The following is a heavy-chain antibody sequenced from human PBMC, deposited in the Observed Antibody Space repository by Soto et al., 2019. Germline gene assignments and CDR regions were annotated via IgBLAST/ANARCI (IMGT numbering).Heavy chain of an antibody. Sequence: ASVKVSCKASGYTFTSYYMHWVRQAPGQGLEWMGIINPSGGSTSYAQKFQGRVTMTRDTSTSTVYMELSSLRSEDTAVYYCARALCGGDCYSNWFDPWGQGTLVTVSS. CDR2: INPSGGST. V-gene: IGHV1-46*01. D-gene: IGHD2-21*02. CDR1: GYTFTSYY. CDR3: ARALCGGDCYSNWFDP. J-gene: IGHJ5*02.